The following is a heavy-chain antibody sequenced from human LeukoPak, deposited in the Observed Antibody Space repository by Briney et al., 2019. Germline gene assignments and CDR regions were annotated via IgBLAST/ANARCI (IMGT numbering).Heavy chain of an antibody. J-gene: IGHJ4*02. V-gene: IGHV4-61*08. CDR1: GGSISSGGYY. D-gene: IGHD3-9*01. CDR3: ARTYYDILTGAWYFDY. CDR2: IYYSGST. Sequence: SETLPLTCTVSGGSISSGGYYWSLIRQHPGKGLELIGYIYYSGSTNYNPSLKSRVTISVDTSKNQFSLKLSSVTAADTAVYYCARTYYDILTGAWYFDYWGQGTLVTVSS.